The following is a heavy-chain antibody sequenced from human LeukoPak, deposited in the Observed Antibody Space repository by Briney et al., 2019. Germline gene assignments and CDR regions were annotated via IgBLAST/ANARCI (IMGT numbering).Heavy chain of an antibody. J-gene: IGHJ5*02. CDR2: IYYSGST. CDR1: GGSISSGGYS. CDR3: ARDQGRDFWSGYYQQWFDP. V-gene: IGHV4-30-4*07. D-gene: IGHD3-3*01. Sequence: SETLSLTCAVSGGSISSGGYSWSWIRQPPGKGLEWIGYIYYSGSTYYNPSLKSRVTISVDTSKNQFSLKLSSVTAADTAVYYCARDQGRDFWSGYYQQWFDPWGQGTLVTVSS.